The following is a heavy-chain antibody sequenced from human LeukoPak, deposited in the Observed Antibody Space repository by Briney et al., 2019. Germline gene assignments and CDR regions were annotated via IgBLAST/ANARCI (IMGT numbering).Heavy chain of an antibody. V-gene: IGHV3-43D*03. Sequence: PGGSLRLSCAASGFTFDDYAMHWVRRAPGKGLEWVSLISWDGGSTYYADSVKGRFTISRDNSKNSLYLQMNSLRAEDTALYYCAKSPAGREYYFDYWGQGTLVTVSS. D-gene: IGHD3-10*01. CDR3: AKSPAGREYYFDY. CDR1: GFTFDDYA. CDR2: ISWDGGST. J-gene: IGHJ4*02.